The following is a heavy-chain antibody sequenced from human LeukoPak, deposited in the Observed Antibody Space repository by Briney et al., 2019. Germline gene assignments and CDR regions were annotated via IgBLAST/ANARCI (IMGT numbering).Heavy chain of an antibody. V-gene: IGHV1-2*02. CDR3: SRVRGGGHDYGGNQYYFDY. CDR1: GYTFTGYY. D-gene: IGHD4-17*01. Sequence: ASVKVSCKASGYTFTGYYMHWVRQAPGQGLEWMGWINPNSGGTNYAQKFQGRVTMTRDTSTSTAYMELRRLRADDTGRYYCSRVRGGGHDYGGNQYYFDYWGQGTLVTVSS. J-gene: IGHJ4*02. CDR2: INPNSGGT.